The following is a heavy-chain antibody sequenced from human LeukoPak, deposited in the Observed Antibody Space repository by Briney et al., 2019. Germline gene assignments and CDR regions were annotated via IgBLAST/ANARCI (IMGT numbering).Heavy chain of an antibody. V-gene: IGHV3-30*18. CDR1: GFTFSSYG. J-gene: IGHJ4*02. Sequence: GGSLRLSCAASGFTFSSYGMHWVRQAPGKGLEWVAVISYDGSNKYYADSVKGRFTISRDNSKNTLYLQMNSLRAEDTAVYYCAKDPAYYYGSGSYQDYYFDYWGQGTLVTVSS. D-gene: IGHD3-10*01. CDR2: ISYDGSNK. CDR3: AKDPAYYYGSGSYQDYYFDY.